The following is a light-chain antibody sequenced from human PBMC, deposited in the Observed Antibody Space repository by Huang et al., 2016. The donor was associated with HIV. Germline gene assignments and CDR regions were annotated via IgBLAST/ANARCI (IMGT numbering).Light chain of an antibody. Sequence: IQMTQSPSTLSAFVGDRVTITCRASQSISDWLAWYQLRPGKAPYLLIYKASNLEKWVSSRFSGGGSGTEFTLTINGLQPDDSATYYCQQYSSYSSWTFGQGTRVEIK. CDR2: KAS. CDR3: QQYSSYSSWT. J-gene: IGKJ1*01. CDR1: QSISDW. V-gene: IGKV1-5*03.